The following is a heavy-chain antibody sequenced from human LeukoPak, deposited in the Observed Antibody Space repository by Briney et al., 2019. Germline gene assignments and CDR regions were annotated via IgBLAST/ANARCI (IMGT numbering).Heavy chain of an antibody. CDR2: INYSGST. CDR1: GGSITSRSNY. J-gene: IGHJ5*02. CDR3: ARVPGGWINWFDP. Sequence: SETLSLTCTVSGGSITSRSNYWGWIRQPPGKGLEWIGSINYSGSTYYNPSLKSRVTISVDTSKNQFSLKLISVTAADTAVYYCARVPGGWINWFDPWGQGTLVTVSS. V-gene: IGHV4-39*07. D-gene: IGHD6-19*01.